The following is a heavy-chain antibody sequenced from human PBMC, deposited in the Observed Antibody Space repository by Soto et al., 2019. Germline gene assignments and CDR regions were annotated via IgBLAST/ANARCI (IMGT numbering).Heavy chain of an antibody. V-gene: IGHV3-11*01. CDR3: ARDIWGGSGSDY. J-gene: IGHJ4*02. CDR2: ISSSADLI. D-gene: IGHD3-10*01. Sequence: GGSLRLSCAASGFIFSYYYMNWIRQSPGKGLEWVSFISSSADLIYYADSVKGRFTISRDNANNSLYLQMNSLRVEDTAVYYCARDIWGGSGSDYWGQGTLVTVSS. CDR1: GFIFSYYY.